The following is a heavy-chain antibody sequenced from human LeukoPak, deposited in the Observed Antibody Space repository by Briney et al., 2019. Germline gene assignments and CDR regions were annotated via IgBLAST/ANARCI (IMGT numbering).Heavy chain of an antibody. CDR1: GFTFSSYD. Sequence: PGGSLRLSCAASGFTFSSYDMHWVRQATGKGLEWVSAIGTAGDTYYPGSVKGRFTISRENAKNSLYLQMNSLRAGDTAVYYCARGPYGDPDFDYWGQATLVTVSS. J-gene: IGHJ4*02. D-gene: IGHD4-17*01. CDR2: IGTAGDT. CDR3: ARGPYGDPDFDY. V-gene: IGHV3-13*01.